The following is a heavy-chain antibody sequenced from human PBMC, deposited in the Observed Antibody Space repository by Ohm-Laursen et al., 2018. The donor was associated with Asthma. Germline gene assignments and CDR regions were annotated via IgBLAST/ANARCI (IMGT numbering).Heavy chain of an antibody. CDR1: GYTFTSYY. V-gene: IGHV1-2*06. D-gene: IGHD3-9*01. J-gene: IGHJ6*02. CDR3: AREHYDILTGYSFYGMDV. CDR2: INPNSGGT. Sequence: ASVKVSCKASGYTFTSYYMHWVRQAPGQGLEWMGRINPNSGGTNYAQKFQGRATMTRDTSISTAYMELSRLRSDDTAVYYCAREHYDILTGYSFYGMDVWGQGTTVTVSS.